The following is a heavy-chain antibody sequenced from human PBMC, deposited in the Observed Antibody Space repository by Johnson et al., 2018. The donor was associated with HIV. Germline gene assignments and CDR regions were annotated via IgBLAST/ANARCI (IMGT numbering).Heavy chain of an antibody. D-gene: IGHD3-10*01. CDR1: GFTFSSYA. Sequence: QVQLVESGGGVVQPGGSLRLSCAASGFTFSSYAMHWVRQAPGKGLEWVAVISYDGSNTYYADSVKGRFPISRDNSKNTLYLQMNSLRAEDTAVYYCARANYYHNWGQGTMVTVSS. J-gene: IGHJ3*02. CDR2: ISYDGSNT. V-gene: IGHV3-30*04. CDR3: ARANYYHN.